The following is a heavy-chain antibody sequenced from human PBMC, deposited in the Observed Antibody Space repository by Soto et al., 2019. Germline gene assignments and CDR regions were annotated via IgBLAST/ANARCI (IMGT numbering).Heavy chain of an antibody. CDR3: ERGGLGGTSLGSNYFYYMDV. CDR1: GFTFSSYW. V-gene: IGHV3-7*01. CDR2: IKQDGSEK. D-gene: IGHD1-7*01. Sequence: GGSLRLSCAASGFTFSSYWMSWVRQAPGKGLEWVANIKQDGSEKYYVDSVKGRFTISRDNAKNSLYLQMNSLRAEDTAVYYCERGGLGGTSLGSNYFYYMDVWGKGTTVTVSS. J-gene: IGHJ6*03.